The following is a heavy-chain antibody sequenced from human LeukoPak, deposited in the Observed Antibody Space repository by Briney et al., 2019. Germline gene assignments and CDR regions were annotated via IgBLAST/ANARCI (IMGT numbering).Heavy chain of an antibody. CDR1: GGSISSYY. CDR2: IYYSGST. V-gene: IGHV4-59*12. D-gene: IGHD5-18*01. CDR3: ARDMRDRGGYSYARPEYYFDY. J-gene: IGHJ4*02. Sequence: SETLSLTCTVSGGSISSYYWSWIRQPPGKGLEWIGYIYYSGSTNYNPSLKSRVTISVDTSKNQFSLKLSSVTAADTAVYYCARDMRDRGGYSYARPEYYFDYWGQGTLVTVPS.